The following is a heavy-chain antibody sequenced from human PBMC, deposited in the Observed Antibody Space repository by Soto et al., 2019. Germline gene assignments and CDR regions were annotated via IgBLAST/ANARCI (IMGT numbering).Heavy chain of an antibody. V-gene: IGHV1-69*13. D-gene: IGHD6-6*01. CDR2: IIPIFGTA. Sequence: GASVKVSCKASGGTFSSYAISWVRQAPGQGLEWMGGIIPIFGTANYAQKFQGRVTITADESTSTAYMELSSLRSEDTAVYYCASPXPRRNSLDSSAPKYYFDYWGQGTLVTVSS. J-gene: IGHJ4*02. CDR1: GGTFSSYA. CDR3: ASPXPRRNSLDSSAPKYYFDY.